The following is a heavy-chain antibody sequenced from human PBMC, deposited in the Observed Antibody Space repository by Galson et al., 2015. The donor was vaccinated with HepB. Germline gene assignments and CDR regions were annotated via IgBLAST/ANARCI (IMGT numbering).Heavy chain of an antibody. Sequence: SVKVSCKASGGTFSSYAISWVRQAPGQGLEWMGGIIPIFGTANYAQKFQGRVTITADESTSTAYMELNSLRSEDTAVYYCARNSLGSSIAAPFDYWGQGTLVTVSS. CDR1: GGTFSSYA. J-gene: IGHJ4*02. CDR3: ARNSLGSSIAAPFDY. V-gene: IGHV1-69*13. D-gene: IGHD6-6*01. CDR2: IIPIFGTA.